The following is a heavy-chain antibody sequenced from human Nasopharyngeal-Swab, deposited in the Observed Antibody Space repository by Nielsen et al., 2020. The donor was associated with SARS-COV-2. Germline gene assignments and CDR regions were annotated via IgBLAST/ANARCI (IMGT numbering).Heavy chain of an antibody. V-gene: IGHV1-2*06. CDR3: ARVAAGGFDWYSRYYGMDV. Sequence: ASVKVSCKASGYTFTGYYMHWVRQAPGQGLEWMGRINPNSGGTNYAQKFQGRVTMTRDTSISTAYMELSRLRSDDTAVYYCARVAAGGFDWYSRYYGMDVWGQGTTVTVSS. CDR1: GYTFTGYY. J-gene: IGHJ6*02. CDR2: INPNSGGT. D-gene: IGHD3-9*01.